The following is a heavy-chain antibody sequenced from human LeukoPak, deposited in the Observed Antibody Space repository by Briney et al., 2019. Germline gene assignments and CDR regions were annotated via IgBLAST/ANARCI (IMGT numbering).Heavy chain of an antibody. J-gene: IGHJ5*02. D-gene: IGHD3-10*01. CDR1: GGSISSYY. Sequence: SETLSLTCTVSGGSISSYYWSWIRQPPGKGLEWIGYIYYSGSTNYNPSLKSRVTISVDTSKNQFSLKLSSVTAADTAVYYCAKEPPGPGGGGFQPWGQGTLVTVSS. CDR3: AKEPPGPGGGGFQP. CDR2: IYYSGST. V-gene: IGHV4-59*01.